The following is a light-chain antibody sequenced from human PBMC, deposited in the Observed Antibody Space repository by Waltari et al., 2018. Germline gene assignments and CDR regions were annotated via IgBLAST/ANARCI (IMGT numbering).Light chain of an antibody. J-gene: IGKJ1*01. CDR2: CAS. V-gene: IGKV4-1*01. CDR3: QQYYSTPPT. CDR1: QSVLYSSNNKNY. Sequence: DIVMTQSPDSLAVSLGERATIHCKSSQSVLYSSNNKNYLAWYQQKPGQPPKLLIYCASTRESGVPDRFSGSGSGTDFTLTISSLQAEDVAVYYCQQYYSTPPTFGQGTKVEIK.